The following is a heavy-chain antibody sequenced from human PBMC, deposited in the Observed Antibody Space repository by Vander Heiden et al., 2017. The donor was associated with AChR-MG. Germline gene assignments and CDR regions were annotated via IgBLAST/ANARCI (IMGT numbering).Heavy chain of an antibody. CDR3: ARERGRYCSSTSCYTGMFDP. CDR2: IIPIFGTA. Sequence: QVQLVQSGAEVKKPGSSVKVSCKASGGTFSSYAISGVRQAPGQGLEWMGGIIPIFGTANYAQKFQGRVTITADESTSTAYMELSSLRSEDTAVYYCARERGRYCSSTSCYTGMFDPWGQGTLVTVSS. CDR1: GGTFSSYA. J-gene: IGHJ5*02. D-gene: IGHD2-2*02. V-gene: IGHV1-69*01.